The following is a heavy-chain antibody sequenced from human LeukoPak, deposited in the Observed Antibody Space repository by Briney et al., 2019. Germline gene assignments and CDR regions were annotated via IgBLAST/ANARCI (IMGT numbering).Heavy chain of an antibody. J-gene: IGHJ4*02. Sequence: SETLSLTCAVYGGSFSGYYWSWIRQPPGKELEWIGEINHSGSTNYNPSLKSRVTISVDTSKNQFSLKLSSVTAADTAVYYCARHVDLEMATTYYFDYWGQGTLVTVSS. CDR1: GGSFSGYY. CDR2: INHSGST. V-gene: IGHV4-34*01. CDR3: ARHVDLEMATTYYFDY. D-gene: IGHD5-24*01.